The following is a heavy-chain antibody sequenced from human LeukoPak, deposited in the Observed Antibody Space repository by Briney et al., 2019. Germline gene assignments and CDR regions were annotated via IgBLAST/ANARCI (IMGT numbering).Heavy chain of an antibody. V-gene: IGHV1-2*04. J-gene: IGHJ4*02. Sequence: ASVKVSCKASGYTFTGYYMHWVRQAPGQGLEWMGWINPNSGGTNYAQKFQGWVTMTRDTSISTAYMELSSLRAEDTAVYYCARGGGILGDYWGQGTLVTVSS. CDR2: INPNSGGT. D-gene: IGHD1-14*01. CDR1: GYTFTGYY. CDR3: ARGGGILGDY.